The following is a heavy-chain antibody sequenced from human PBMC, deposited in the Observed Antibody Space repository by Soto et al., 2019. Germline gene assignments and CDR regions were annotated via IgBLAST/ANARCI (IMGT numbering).Heavy chain of an antibody. Sequence: PGESLKISCKGSAYSFTLYWIAWVRQMPGKGLEWMGIIYPGDSDTRYSPSFQGQVTLSADKSISTAYLQWSSLKASDTAMYYCASYASGWDANYYYGMDVWGQGTTVTVSS. CDR2: IYPGDSDT. J-gene: IGHJ6*02. D-gene: IGHD6-19*01. CDR1: AYSFTLYW. CDR3: ASYASGWDANYYYGMDV. V-gene: IGHV5-51*01.